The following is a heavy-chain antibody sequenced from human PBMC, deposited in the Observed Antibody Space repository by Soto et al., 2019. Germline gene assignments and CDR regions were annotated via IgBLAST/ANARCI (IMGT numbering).Heavy chain of an antibody. V-gene: IGHV3-23*01. CDR2: ISGSGGST. Sequence: PGGSLRLSWAASGCTCSGYAMSWVRQAPGKGLEWVSAISGSGGSTYYADSVKGRFTISRDNSKNTLYLQMNSLRAEDTAVYYCAKAGGGSFSIIYYGMDVWGQGTTVTVSS. CDR1: GCTCSGYA. CDR3: AKAGGGSFSIIYYGMDV. D-gene: IGHD1-26*01. J-gene: IGHJ6*02.